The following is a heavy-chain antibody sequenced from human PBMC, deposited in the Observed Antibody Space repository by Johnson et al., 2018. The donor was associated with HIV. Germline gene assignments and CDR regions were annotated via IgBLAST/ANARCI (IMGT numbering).Heavy chain of an antibody. CDR1: GFSFSNYW. J-gene: IGHJ3*02. Sequence: VQLVESGGGLVQPGGSLRLSCAVSGFSFSNYWMEWVRQAPGKGLVWVSRIKSDGSSTTYADSVKGRFTISRDNAKNTLYLEMKSLRADDTAVYYCVRDDYALHIWGQGTVVTVSS. CDR2: IKSDGSST. D-gene: IGHD2-21*02. V-gene: IGHV3-74*01. CDR3: VRDDYALHI.